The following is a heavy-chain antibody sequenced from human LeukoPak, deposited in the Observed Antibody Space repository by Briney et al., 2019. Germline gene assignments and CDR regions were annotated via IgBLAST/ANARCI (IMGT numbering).Heavy chain of an antibody. V-gene: IGHV4-34*01. J-gene: IGHJ6*03. Sequence: SETLSLTCAVYVGSFSGYYWSWIRQPPGKGLEWIGEINHNGSTNSNSSLKSRVTISVDTSKNQFSLKLSSVTAADTAVYYCARGYYGSGSHCCHMDVWGKGTTITVS. D-gene: IGHD3-10*01. CDR2: INHNGST. CDR3: ARGYYGSGSHCCHMDV. CDR1: VGSFSGYY.